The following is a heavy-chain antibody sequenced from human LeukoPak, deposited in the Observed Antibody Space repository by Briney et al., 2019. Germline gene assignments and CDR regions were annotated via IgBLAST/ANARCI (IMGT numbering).Heavy chain of an antibody. CDR1: GGSISNGDHY. J-gene: IGHJ4*02. CDR2: IYYSGST. V-gene: IGHV4-30-4*08. CDR3: ARGTPRGTDNDY. Sequence: SETLSLTCTVSGGSISNGDHYWRWIRQHPGKGLQWIGYIYYSGSTYYNPSLKSRVTMSIDTSKNQFSLKLSSVTAADAAVYYCARGTPRGTDNDYWGQGTLVTVSS. D-gene: IGHD1-14*01.